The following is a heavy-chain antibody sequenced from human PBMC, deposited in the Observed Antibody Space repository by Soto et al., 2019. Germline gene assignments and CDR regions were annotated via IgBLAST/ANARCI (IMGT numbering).Heavy chain of an antibody. D-gene: IGHD2-21*01. CDR3: ARDRPRTICDSDYYYYGLDV. CDR2: IYFNGST. Sequence: PSETLSRTCTVSGGSVSSGDYYWSWIRQPPGKGLEWLGFIYFNGSTNYNPSLKSRVTISSDTSKNQFSLRLTSMTAADTAVYFCARDRPRTICDSDYYYYGLDVWGQGTTVTVSS. CDR1: GGSVSSGDYY. V-gene: IGHV4-61*08. J-gene: IGHJ6*02.